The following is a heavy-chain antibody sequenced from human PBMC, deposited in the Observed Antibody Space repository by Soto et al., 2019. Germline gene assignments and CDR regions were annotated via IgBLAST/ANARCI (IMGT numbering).Heavy chain of an antibody. V-gene: IGHV1-18*01. CDR3: ARGRYGDY. CDR2: ISAHNVNT. D-gene: IGHD1-1*01. Sequence: QVHLVQSGAEVKKPGASVKVSCKASGYTFTSYGITWVRQAPGQGLEWMGWISAHNVNTEYAQKLQGRVIVSRDTSTSTAYMELRRMRSDDTAVYYCARGRYGDYWGQGALVPVSS. CDR1: GYTFTSYG. J-gene: IGHJ4*02.